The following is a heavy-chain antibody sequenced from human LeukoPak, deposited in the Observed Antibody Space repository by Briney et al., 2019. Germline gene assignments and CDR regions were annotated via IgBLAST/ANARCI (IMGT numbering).Heavy chain of an antibody. J-gene: IGHJ4*02. CDR1: GGSFSGYY. V-gene: IGHV4-59*01. D-gene: IGHD4-17*01. CDR3: ERGSLTVTTTFDY. CDR2: MFYSEST. Sequence: SETLSLTCAVYGGSFSGYYWSWIRQPPGKGLEWIGYMFYSESTKYNPSLKSRVTISVDKSKNQFSLHMSSVTAADTAVYYCERGSLTVTTTFDYWGQGTLVTVSS.